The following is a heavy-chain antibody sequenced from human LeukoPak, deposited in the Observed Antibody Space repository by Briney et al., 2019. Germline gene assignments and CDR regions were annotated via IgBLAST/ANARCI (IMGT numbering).Heavy chain of an antibody. CDR2: IIPIFGTA. CDR3: ARSEVRGYSYGPRYNWFDP. D-gene: IGHD5-18*01. V-gene: IGHV1-69*05. Sequence: GASVKVSCKASGGTFSSYAISWVRQAPGQGLEWMGRIIPIFGTANYAQKFQGRVTITTGESTSTAYMELSSLRSEDTAVYYCARSEVRGYSYGPRYNWFDPWGQGTLVTVSS. J-gene: IGHJ5*02. CDR1: GGTFSSYA.